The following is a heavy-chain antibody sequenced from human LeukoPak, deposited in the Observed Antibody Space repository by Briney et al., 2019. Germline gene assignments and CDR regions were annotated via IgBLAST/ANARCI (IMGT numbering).Heavy chain of an antibody. V-gene: IGHV3-15*07. Sequence: PGGSLRLSCAASGFTFSDAWMNWVRQAPGKGLEWVGRIKRNTDAGTTDYAAPVKGRFTISRDDSKNTLYLQMNSLKTEDTAVYYCTTGNWGPYWGQGTLVTVSS. D-gene: IGHD7-27*01. J-gene: IGHJ4*02. CDR3: TTGNWGPY. CDR2: IKRNTDAGTT. CDR1: GFTFSDAW.